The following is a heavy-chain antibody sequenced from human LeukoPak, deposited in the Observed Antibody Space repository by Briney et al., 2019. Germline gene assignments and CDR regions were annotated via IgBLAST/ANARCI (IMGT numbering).Heavy chain of an antibody. J-gene: IGHJ4*02. CDR1: GNSHSELL. CDR3: TTRSVDFWSGFVN. V-gene: IGHV1-24*01. Sequence: GGSVKDSCKVSGNSHSELLIHWVRQAACKGLECMGGFDPGRAKMVFAQNFQGRVTMTEDTSTQTTYMELSGLTSDDTAVYYCTTRSVDFWSGFVNWGQGTLATVSS. CDR2: FDPGRAKM. D-gene: IGHD3-3*01.